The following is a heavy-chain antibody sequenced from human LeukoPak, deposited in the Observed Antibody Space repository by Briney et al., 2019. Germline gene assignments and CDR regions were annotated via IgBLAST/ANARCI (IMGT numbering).Heavy chain of an antibody. V-gene: IGHV3-30-3*01. J-gene: IGHJ4*02. CDR2: ISYDGSNK. D-gene: IGHD3-22*01. CDR3: ARVVGSGSFDY. Sequence: GGSLRLSCAASGFTSSSYAMHWVRQAPGKGLEWVAVISYDGSNKYYADSVKGRFTISRDNSKNTLYLQMNSLRAEDTAVYYCARVVGSGSFDYWGQGTLVTVSS. CDR1: GFTSSSYA.